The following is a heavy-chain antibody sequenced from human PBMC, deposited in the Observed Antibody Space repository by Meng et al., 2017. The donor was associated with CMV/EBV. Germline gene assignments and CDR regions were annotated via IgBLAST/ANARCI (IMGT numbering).Heavy chain of an antibody. CDR1: GYTFTSYY. CDR3: ARASGAAAGPIDFDY. CDR2: INPIGGST. D-gene: IGHD6-13*01. V-gene: IGHV1-46*01. Sequence: ASVKVSCKASGYTFTSYYMHWVRQAPGQGLEWMGIINPIGGSTSYAQKFQGRVTMTRDTSTSTVYMELSSLRSEDTAVYYCARASGAAAGPIDFDYWGQGTLVTVSS. J-gene: IGHJ4*02.